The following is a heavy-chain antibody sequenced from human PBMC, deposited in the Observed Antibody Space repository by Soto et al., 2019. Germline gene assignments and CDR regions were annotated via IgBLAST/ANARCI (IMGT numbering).Heavy chain of an antibody. D-gene: IGHD2-2*01. CDR1: AYTFTDYY. J-gene: IGHJ4*02. CDR3: ARDQEPTMPFAY. Sequence: ASVKVSCKASAYTFTDYYIHWVRQAPGQGLEWMGFVKPRTGGTNYAQNFQGRVTMTRDTSLSTAYMELSSLKSDDTALYYCARDQEPTMPFAYWGQGTLVTVSS. CDR2: VKPRTGGT. V-gene: IGHV1-2*02.